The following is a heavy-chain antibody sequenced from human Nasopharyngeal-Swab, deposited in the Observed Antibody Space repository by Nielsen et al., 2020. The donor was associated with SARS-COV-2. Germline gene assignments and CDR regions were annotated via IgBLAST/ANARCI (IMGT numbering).Heavy chain of an antibody. D-gene: IGHD1-7*01. CDR3: ARSRITGTSRHFDL. Sequence: SETLSLTCAVYGGSFSGYYWSWIRQPPGKGLEWIGEINHSGSTNCNPSLKSRVTISVDTSKNQFSLKLSSVTAAGTAVYHCARSRITGTSRHFDLWGRGTLVTVSS. J-gene: IGHJ2*01. CDR2: INHSGST. V-gene: IGHV4-34*01. CDR1: GGSFSGYY.